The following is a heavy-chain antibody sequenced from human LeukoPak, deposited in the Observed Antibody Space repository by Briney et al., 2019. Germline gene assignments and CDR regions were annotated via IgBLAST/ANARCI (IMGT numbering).Heavy chain of an antibody. D-gene: IGHD5-24*01. CDR3: ARVRDGYNDAYDI. Sequence: GASVKVSCKASGYTFSNYNIHWLRQAPGQGLEWMGIVNPSGDSTNYAQNFQGRVTMTCDTSTSTVYMELSSLRSEDTAVYYCARVRDGYNDAYDIWGQGTMVTVTS. CDR2: VNPSGDST. V-gene: IGHV1-46*01. CDR1: GYTFSNYN. J-gene: IGHJ3*02.